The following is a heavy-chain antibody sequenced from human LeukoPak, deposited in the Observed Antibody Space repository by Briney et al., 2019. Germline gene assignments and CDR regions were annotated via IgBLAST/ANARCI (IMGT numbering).Heavy chain of an antibody. Sequence: QAGGSLRLSCAASGFTFSSYAMSWVRQAPGEGLEWVSAITDRGGSTYHADSVKGRFTISRDNSKDTLYLQMNSLRAEDTAVYYCAKGSSGSRPYYFDYWGQGALVTVSS. CDR3: AKGSSGSRPYYFDY. J-gene: IGHJ4*02. V-gene: IGHV3-23*01. D-gene: IGHD3-22*01. CDR1: GFTFSSYA. CDR2: ITDRGGST.